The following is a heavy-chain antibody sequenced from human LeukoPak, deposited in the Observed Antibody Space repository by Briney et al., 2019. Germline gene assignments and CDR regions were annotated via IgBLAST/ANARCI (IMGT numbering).Heavy chain of an antibody. CDR3: ATFSYAGNAGGSAGS. J-gene: IGHJ5*02. CDR2: ISSDGSST. D-gene: IGHD4-23*01. Sequence: GGSLRLSCAASGFTFSSYWMHWVRQAPGKGLVWVSRISSDGSSTTYADSVKGRFTISRDNAKNTLYLQMNSLRVEDTAIYYCATFSYAGNAGGSAGSWGQGTLVTASS. V-gene: IGHV3-74*01. CDR1: GFTFSSYW.